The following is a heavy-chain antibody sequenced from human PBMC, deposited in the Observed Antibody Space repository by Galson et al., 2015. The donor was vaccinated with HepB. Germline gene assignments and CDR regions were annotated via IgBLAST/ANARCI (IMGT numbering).Heavy chain of an antibody. D-gene: IGHD6-13*01. CDR3: ARIGGYSSNWYGDDY. CDR2: INTDTGNP. V-gene: IGHV7-4-1*04. J-gene: IGHJ4*02. Sequence: SVKVSCKASGYTFTRYGMNWVRQAPGQGLEWMGWINTDTGNPTYAQGFTGRFVFSLDTSVSMAYLQISSLKAEDTAVYYCARIGGYSSNWYGDDYWGQGTLVTVSS. CDR1: GYTFTRYG.